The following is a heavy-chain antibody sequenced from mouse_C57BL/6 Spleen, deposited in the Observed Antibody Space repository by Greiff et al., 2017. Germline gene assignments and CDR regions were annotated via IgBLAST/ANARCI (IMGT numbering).Heavy chain of an antibody. V-gene: IGHV1-72*01. CDR1: GYTFTSYW. D-gene: IGHD2-4*01. J-gene: IGHJ3*01. Sequence: QQSCKASGYTFTSYWMHWVKQRPGRGLEWIGRIDPNSGGTKYNEKFKSKATLTVDKPSSTAYMQLSSLTSEDSAVYYCARDDYDGAAWFAYWGQGTLVTVSA. CDR3: ARDDYDGAAWFAY. CDR2: IDPNSGGT.